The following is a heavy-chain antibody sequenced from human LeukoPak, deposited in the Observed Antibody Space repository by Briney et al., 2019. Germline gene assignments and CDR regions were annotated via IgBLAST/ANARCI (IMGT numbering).Heavy chain of an antibody. CDR2: IKQDGSEK. V-gene: IGHV3-7*01. CDR3: ASRYSSSWYYYYYYMDV. D-gene: IGHD6-13*01. J-gene: IGHJ6*03. CDR1: GFTFSSYW. Sequence: GGSLRLSCAASGFTFSSYWMSWVRQAPGKGLEWVANIKQDGSEKYYVDSVKGRFTISRDNAKNSLYLQMNSLRAEDTAVYYCASRYSSSWYYYYYYMDVWGKGTTVTVSS.